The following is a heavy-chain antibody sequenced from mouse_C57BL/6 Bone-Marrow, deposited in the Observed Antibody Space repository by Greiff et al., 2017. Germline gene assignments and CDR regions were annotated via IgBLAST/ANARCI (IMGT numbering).Heavy chain of an antibody. Sequence: EVKLMESGGGLVQPGESLKLSCESNEYEFPSHDMSWVSQTPEKRLELVAAINSEGGSTYYPDTMERRFIISRDNTKKTLYLQMSSLRSEDTALYYCARRGNYEGYFDVWGTGTTVTVSS. J-gene: IGHJ1*03. CDR2: INSEGGST. CDR1: EYEFPSHD. V-gene: IGHV5-2*01. D-gene: IGHD2-1*01. CDR3: ARRGNYEGYFDV.